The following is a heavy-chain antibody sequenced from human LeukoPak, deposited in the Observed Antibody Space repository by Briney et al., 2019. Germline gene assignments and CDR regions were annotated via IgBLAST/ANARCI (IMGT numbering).Heavy chain of an antibody. V-gene: IGHV3-15*05. CDR1: GFTFSNAW. Sequence: GGSLRLSCAASGFTFSNAWMTWVRQAPGKGLEWVGRIYRNADGGTTDYAAPVKGRFTISRDDSKDTLYLQMNSLKTEDTAVYYCTTDSYCSTTTCYASSNYYYGLDAWGQGTSVTVSS. CDR3: TTDSYCSTTTCYASSNYYYGLDA. CDR2: IYRNADGGTT. D-gene: IGHD2-2*01. J-gene: IGHJ6*02.